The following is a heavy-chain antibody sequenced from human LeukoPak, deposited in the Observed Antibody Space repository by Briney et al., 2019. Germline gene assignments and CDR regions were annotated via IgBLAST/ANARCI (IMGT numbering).Heavy chain of an antibody. J-gene: IGHJ4*02. CDR3: AKEEAAAGLFDY. CDR2: ISYDGSNK. Sequence: GGSLRLSCAASGFTFSSYGMHWVRQAPGKGLEWVAVISYDGSNKYYADSVKGRFTISRDNSKNKLYLQMNSLRAEDTAGYYCAKEEAAAGLFDYWGQGTLVTVSS. CDR1: GFTFSSYG. D-gene: IGHD6-13*01. V-gene: IGHV3-30*18.